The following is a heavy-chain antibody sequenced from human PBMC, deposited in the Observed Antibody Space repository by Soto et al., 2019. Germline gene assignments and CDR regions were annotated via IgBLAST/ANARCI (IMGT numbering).Heavy chain of an antibody. CDR2: IIPIFGTA. J-gene: IGHJ4*02. CDR1: GGTFSSYA. V-gene: IGHV1-69*13. Sequence: SVKVSCKASGGTFSSYAISWVRQAPGQGLEWMGGIIPIFGTANYAQKFQGRVTITADESTSTAYMELSSLRSEDTAVYYCARAAAALYYFDYWGQGTQVTVSS. CDR3: ARAAAALYYFDY. D-gene: IGHD6-13*01.